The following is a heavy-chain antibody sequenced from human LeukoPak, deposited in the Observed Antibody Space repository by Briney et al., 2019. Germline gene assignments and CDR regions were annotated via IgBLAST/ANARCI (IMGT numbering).Heavy chain of an antibody. CDR1: GGSISSYY. D-gene: IGHD2-8*02. CDR2: IYYSGST. Sequence: PSETLSLTCTVSGGSISSYYWSWIRQPPGKGLEWSGYIYYSGSTTYNPSLKSRVTISVDTSKNQFSLRLISVTAADTAMYYCARENLVPASGSPHSLYYGMDVWGKGTTVTVSS. V-gene: IGHV4-59*01. CDR3: ARENLVPASGSPHSLYYGMDV. J-gene: IGHJ6*04.